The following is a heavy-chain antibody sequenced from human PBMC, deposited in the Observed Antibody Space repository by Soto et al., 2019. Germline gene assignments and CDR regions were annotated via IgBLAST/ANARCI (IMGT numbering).Heavy chain of an antibody. D-gene: IGHD2-2*01. Sequence: PGGSLRLSCAASGFTFSTYSVNCVRQAPGKGLEWVSCISSSSSSTYIHYADSVKGRFTISRDNAKNSLYLQMNSLRAEDTAVYYCARQGSSTKYYTMDVWGQATTVTVSS. CDR1: GFTFSTYS. CDR3: ARQGSSTKYYTMDV. V-gene: IGHV3-21*01. CDR2: ISSSSSSTYI. J-gene: IGHJ6*02.